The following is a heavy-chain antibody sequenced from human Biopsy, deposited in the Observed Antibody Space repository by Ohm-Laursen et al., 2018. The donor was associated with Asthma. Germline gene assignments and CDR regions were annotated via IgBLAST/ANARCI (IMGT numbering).Heavy chain of an antibody. Sequence: SLRLSCAASGFDFSGYTMNWVRQAPGKGLEWVSSISGLSRYKYYSDSLRGRVTISRDNAKSSLHLQMSSLRAEDTAVYFCARDSLGISGTIYWYDWWGQGTLVTVSS. CDR1: GFDFSGYT. V-gene: IGHV3-21*01. D-gene: IGHD1-7*01. J-gene: IGHJ4*02. CDR2: ISGLSRYK. CDR3: ARDSLGISGTIYWYDW.